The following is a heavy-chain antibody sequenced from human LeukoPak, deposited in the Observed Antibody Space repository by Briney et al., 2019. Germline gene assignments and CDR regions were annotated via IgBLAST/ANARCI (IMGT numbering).Heavy chain of an antibody. CDR1: GFTFSSYG. D-gene: IGHD6-13*01. CDR3: ARDHIAAADTLDY. V-gene: IGHV3-33*01. J-gene: IGHJ4*02. Sequence: PGGSLRLSCAASGFTFSSYGMHWVRQAPGKGLEWVAVIWYDGSNKYYADSVKGRFTISRDNSKNTLYLQMNSLRAEDTAVYYCARDHIAAADTLDYWGQGTLVTVSS. CDR2: IWYDGSNK.